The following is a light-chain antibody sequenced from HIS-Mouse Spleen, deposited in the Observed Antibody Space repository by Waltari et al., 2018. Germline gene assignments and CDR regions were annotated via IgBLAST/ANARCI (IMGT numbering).Light chain of an antibody. CDR1: TSDVGGYNF. V-gene: IGLV2-8*01. J-gene: IGLJ2*01. Sequence: QSALTQPPSASGSPGQSVTISCTGTTSDVGGYNFVPCYQQHPGKAPKLMIYEVSEPPSGVPDRFSGSKSGNTASLTVSGLQAEDEADYYCSSYAGSNNLVFGGGTKLTVL. CDR2: EVS. CDR3: SSYAGSNNLV.